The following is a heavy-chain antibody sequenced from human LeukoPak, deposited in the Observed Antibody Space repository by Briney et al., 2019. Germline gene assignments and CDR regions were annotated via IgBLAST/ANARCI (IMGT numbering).Heavy chain of an antibody. J-gene: IGHJ6*02. CDR2: TRNKTKSYTT. V-gene: IGHV3-72*01. Sequence: GGSLRLSCAASGFTFSDLYMDWVRQAPGKGLEWVGRTRNKTKSYTTEYAASVKDRFSISRDDSKNSLYLQMNSLKTEDTAVYYCARFVVLLGHYVLDVWGQGTTVTVSS. D-gene: IGHD2-2*01. CDR3: ARFVVLLGHYVLDV. CDR1: GFTFSDLY.